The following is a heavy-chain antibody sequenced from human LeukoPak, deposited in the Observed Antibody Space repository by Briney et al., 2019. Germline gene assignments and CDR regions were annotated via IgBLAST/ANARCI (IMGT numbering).Heavy chain of an antibody. D-gene: IGHD3-22*01. Sequence: PSETLSLTCAVYGGSFSGYYWSWIRQPPGKGLEWIGEINHSGSTNYNPSLKSRVTISVDTSKNRFSLKLSSVTAADTAVYYCARVLYYYDSRGPLFDIGGKGKMVTVFS. V-gene: IGHV4-34*01. CDR3: ARVLYYYDSRGPLFDI. CDR1: GGSFSGYY. CDR2: INHSGST. J-gene: IGHJ3*02.